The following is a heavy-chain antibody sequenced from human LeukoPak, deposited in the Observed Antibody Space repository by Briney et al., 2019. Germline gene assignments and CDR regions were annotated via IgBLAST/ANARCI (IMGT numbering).Heavy chain of an antibody. CDR2: ISDDGKKT. Sequence: TGGSLRLSCAESGFTFTSHWMHWVRQAPGKGLVWVSHISDDGKKTNYADSVKGRFTISRDVAKNTLHLQMDSLRVEDTAVYYCAASFRVTGTTNYYWGQGTMVTVSS. CDR3: AASFRVTGTTNYY. J-gene: IGHJ4*02. V-gene: IGHV3-74*01. CDR1: GFTFTSHW. D-gene: IGHD1-20*01.